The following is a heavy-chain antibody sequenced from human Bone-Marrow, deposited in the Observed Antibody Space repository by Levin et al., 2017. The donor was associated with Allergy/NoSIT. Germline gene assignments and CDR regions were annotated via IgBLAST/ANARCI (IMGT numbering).Heavy chain of an antibody. CDR2: INTNTGNP. V-gene: IGHV7-4-1*02. J-gene: IGHJ3*02. CDR1: GYTFTSYA. Sequence: GASVKVSCKASGYTFTSYAMNWVRQAPGQGLEWMGWINTNTGNPTYAQGFTGRFVFSLDTSVSTAYLQISSLKAEDTAVYYCARVGGEIAAAGTVDDAFDIWGQGTMVTVSS. CDR3: ARVGGEIAAAGTVDDAFDI. D-gene: IGHD6-13*01.